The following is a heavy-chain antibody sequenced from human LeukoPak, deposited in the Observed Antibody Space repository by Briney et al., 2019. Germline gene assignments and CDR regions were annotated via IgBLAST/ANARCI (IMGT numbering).Heavy chain of an antibody. CDR3: AKMGYTSSPGDS. V-gene: IGHV5-51*01. Sequence: GESLKISCKGSGYIFTSYWIAWVRQMPGKGLECMGSTFPGDSDTKYNPSFQGHVTISADKSISTAYLQWSSLNDSDTAMYYCAKMGYTSSPGDSWGQGTLVTVSS. D-gene: IGHD6-13*01. CDR2: TFPGDSDT. CDR1: GYIFTSYW. J-gene: IGHJ4*02.